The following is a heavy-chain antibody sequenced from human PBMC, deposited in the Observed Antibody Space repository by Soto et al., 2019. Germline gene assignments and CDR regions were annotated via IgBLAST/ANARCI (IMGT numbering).Heavy chain of an antibody. D-gene: IGHD6-19*01. J-gene: IGHJ5*02. CDR3: ARARRQWLDRNHNWFDP. CDR2: TYYRSKWYN. CDR1: GDSVSSNSAA. Sequence: SQTLSLTCVISGDSVSSNSAAWNWIRQSPSRGLEWLGRTYYRSKWYNDYAVSVKSRITINPDTSKNQFSLQLNSVTPEDTAVYYCARARRQWLDRNHNWFDPWGQGTLVTVSS. V-gene: IGHV6-1*01.